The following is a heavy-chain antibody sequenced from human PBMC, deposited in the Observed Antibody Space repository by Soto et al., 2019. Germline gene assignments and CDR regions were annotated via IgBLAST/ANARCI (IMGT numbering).Heavy chain of an antibody. CDR1: GFTFSDYY. CDR2: ISSSGSTI. V-gene: IGHV3-11*01. J-gene: IGHJ4*02. D-gene: IGHD3-9*01. Sequence: GGSLRLSCAASGFTFSDYYMSWIRQAPGKGLEWVSYISSSGSTIYYADSVKGRFTISRDNAKNSLYLQMNSLRAEDTAVYYCARFKRYFDWPYDYWGQGTLVTVSS. CDR3: ARFKRYFDWPYDY.